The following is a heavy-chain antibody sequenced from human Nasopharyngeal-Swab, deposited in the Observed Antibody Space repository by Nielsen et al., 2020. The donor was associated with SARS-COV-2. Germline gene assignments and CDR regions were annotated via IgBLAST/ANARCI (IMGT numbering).Heavy chain of an antibody. V-gene: IGHV3-30*03. J-gene: IGHJ6*02. CDR3: ARDAVPGIAAAGHYYYYGMDV. D-gene: IGHD6-13*01. CDR2: ISYDGSNK. CDR1: GFTFSSYG. Sequence: GESLKISCAASGFTFSSYGMHWVRQAQGKGLEWVAVISYDGSNKYYADSVKGRFTISRDNSKNTLYLQMNSLRAEDTAVYYCARDAVPGIAAAGHYYYYGMDVWGQGTTVTVSS.